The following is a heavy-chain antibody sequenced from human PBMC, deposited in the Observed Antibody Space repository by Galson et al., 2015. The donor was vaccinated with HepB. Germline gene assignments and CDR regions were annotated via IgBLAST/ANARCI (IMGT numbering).Heavy chain of an antibody. CDR2: IYWDDDK. Sequence: PALVKPTQTLTLTCTFSGFSLSTSGVGVGWIRQPPGKALEWLALIYWDDDKRYSPSLKSRLTITKDTSKNQVVLTMTNMDPVDTATYYCAHQPRVFGVVITEGDWFDPWGQGTLVTVSS. J-gene: IGHJ5*02. V-gene: IGHV2-5*02. CDR3: AHQPRVFGVVITEGDWFDP. CDR1: GFSLSTSGVG. D-gene: IGHD3-3*01.